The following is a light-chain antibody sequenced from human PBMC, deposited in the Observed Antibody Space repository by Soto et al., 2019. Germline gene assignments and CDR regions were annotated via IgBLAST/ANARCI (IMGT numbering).Light chain of an antibody. CDR3: AAWDGSLNVVL. V-gene: IGLV1-44*01. Sequence: QSALTQPPSASGSPGQRVTISCSGSSSNIGTNTVNWYQQRPGSAPQLLLYSTNQRPSGVPGRFSGSKSGTSASLAISGLQSDDEADYYCAAWDGSLNVVLFGGGTKVTVL. CDR1: SSNIGTNT. CDR2: STN. J-gene: IGLJ2*01.